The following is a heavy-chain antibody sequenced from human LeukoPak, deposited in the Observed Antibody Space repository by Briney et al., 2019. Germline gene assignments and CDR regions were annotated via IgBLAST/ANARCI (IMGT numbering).Heavy chain of an antibody. V-gene: IGHV6-1*01. CDR3: ARTVRGVTIDY. CDR1: GDSVASNSVV. D-gene: IGHD3-10*01. CDR2: TYYRSKWYN. J-gene: IGHJ4*02. Sequence: SQTLSLTCALSGDSVASNSVVWNWLRQSPSRGLEWLGRTYYRSKWYNDYAVSVKSRITINPDTSKNQFSLQLNSVTPEDTAVYYCARTVRGVTIDYWGQGTLVTVSS.